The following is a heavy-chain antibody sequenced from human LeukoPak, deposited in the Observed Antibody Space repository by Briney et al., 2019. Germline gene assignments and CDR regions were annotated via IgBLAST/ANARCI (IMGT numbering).Heavy chain of an antibody. J-gene: IGHJ4*02. Sequence: TSETLSLTCTVSGGSISSGGYYWSWIRQHPGKGLEWIGYIYYSGSTYYNPSLKSRVTISVDTSKNQFSLKLSSVTAADTAVYYCARADNWNYVLRNWGQGTLVTVSS. CDR3: ARADNWNYVLRN. V-gene: IGHV4-31*03. D-gene: IGHD1-7*01. CDR1: GGSISSGGYY. CDR2: IYYSGST.